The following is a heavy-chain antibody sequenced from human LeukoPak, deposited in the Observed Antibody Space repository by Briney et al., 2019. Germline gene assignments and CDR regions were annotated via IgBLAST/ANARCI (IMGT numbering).Heavy chain of an antibody. J-gene: IGHJ3*02. D-gene: IGHD3-22*01. Sequence: AGGSLRLSCAASGFTFSRYSMNWVRQAPGKGLEWVSSISISNYIYYADSVKGRCTISRDNSKNTLYLQMNSLRVEDTAIYYCARGLFLSGYLDAFDIWGQGTVVTVSS. CDR1: GFTFSRYS. CDR3: ARGLFLSGYLDAFDI. CDR2: ISISNYI. V-gene: IGHV3-21*04.